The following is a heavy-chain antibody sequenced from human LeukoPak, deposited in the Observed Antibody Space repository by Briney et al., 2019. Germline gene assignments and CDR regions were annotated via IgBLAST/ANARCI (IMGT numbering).Heavy chain of an antibody. CDR3: ARGHVSGSFLDY. CDR1: GFTFSSYA. V-gene: IGHV3-64*01. D-gene: IGHD1-26*01. J-gene: IGHJ4*02. Sequence: PGGSLRLSCAASGFTFSSYAMHWVRQAPGKGLEYVSTISNNGGSTYYANSVKGRITISRDNSKNTLYLQMSSLRAEDMAVYYCARGHVSGSFLDYWGQGTLVTVSS. CDR2: ISNNGGST.